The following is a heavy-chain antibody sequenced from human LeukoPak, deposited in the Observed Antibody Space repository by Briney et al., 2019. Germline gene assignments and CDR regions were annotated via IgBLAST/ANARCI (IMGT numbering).Heavy chain of an antibody. D-gene: IGHD6-13*01. J-gene: IGHJ6*02. CDR1: GGTFSSYA. CDR2: IIPIFGTA. V-gene: IGHV1-69*13. Sequence: ASVKVSCKASGGTFSSYAISWVRQAPGQGLEWMGGIIPIFGTANYAQKFQGRVTITADESTSTAYMELSSLRSEDTAVYYCALRRPYSSSWPYYYYYGMDVWGQGTTVTVSS. CDR3: ALRRPYSSSWPYYYYYGMDV.